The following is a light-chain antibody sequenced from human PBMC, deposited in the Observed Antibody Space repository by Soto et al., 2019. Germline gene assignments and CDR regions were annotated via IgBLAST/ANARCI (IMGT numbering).Light chain of an antibody. J-gene: IGKJ5*01. CDR2: HAS. Sequence: DIQMTQSPSTLPASVGARAPITCRASQSISNWLAWYQQKPGTAPKVLIYHASNLQSGVPSRFTGSGSGTDFTLTISSLQPEDFATYFCQQSYTTPITFGQGTRLEIK. V-gene: IGKV1-39*01. CDR3: QQSYTTPIT. CDR1: QSISNW.